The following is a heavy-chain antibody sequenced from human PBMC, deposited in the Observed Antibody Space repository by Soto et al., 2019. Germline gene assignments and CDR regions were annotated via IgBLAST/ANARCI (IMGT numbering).Heavy chain of an antibody. Sequence: WETLSLTCTFSGGSITSYFWSCIRQTPGKGLDWIGSISFSGATYSNPSLKGRAALSVDTSENHLSLTLNSVTSADTAVYFCAIDRRDGHKRYFEFWRQGNQDTVSS. J-gene: IGHJ4*02. CDR1: GGSITSYF. CDR2: ISFSGAT. V-gene: IGHV4-59*01. D-gene: IGHD3-9*01. CDR3: AIDRRDGHKRYFEF.